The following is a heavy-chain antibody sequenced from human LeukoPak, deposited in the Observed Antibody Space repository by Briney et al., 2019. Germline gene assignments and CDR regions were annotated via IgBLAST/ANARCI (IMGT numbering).Heavy chain of an antibody. CDR3: ARLILSELPEYWFDP. CDR2: IYPGDSDT. CDR1: GYSFTSYW. V-gene: IGHV5-51*01. J-gene: IGHJ5*02. Sequence: GESLKISCKGSGYSFTSYWIGWVRQMPGKGLEWMGIIYPGDSDTRYSPSFQGQVTISADKSISTAYLQWSSLKASDTAVYYCARLILSELPEYWFDPWGQGTLVTVSS. D-gene: IGHD1-26*01.